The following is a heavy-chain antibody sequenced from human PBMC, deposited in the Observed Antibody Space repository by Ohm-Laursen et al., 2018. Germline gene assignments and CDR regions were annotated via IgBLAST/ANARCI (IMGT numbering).Heavy chain of an antibody. Sequence: SLRLSCAASGFTFSDYYMSWIRQAPGKGLEWVSYISNSGSSIYYADSVKGLFTISRDNAKKSLYLQMNSLRAEDTAVYYCTRVRGSYAFDYGGQGTLVTVSS. V-gene: IGHV3-11*01. J-gene: IGHJ4*02. CDR1: GFTFSDYY. CDR2: ISNSGSSI. CDR3: TRVRGSYAFDY. D-gene: IGHD1-26*01.